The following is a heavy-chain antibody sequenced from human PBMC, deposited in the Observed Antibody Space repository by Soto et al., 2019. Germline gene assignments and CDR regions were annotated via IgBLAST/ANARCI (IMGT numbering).Heavy chain of an antibody. J-gene: IGHJ6*04. Sequence: SVKVSCKASGYTFTSYGVSWVRQAPVQGLEWMGWISAYNGNTEHAQKFQGRVTMTTDTSTGTANIELRSLRSDDTAVLYCARPGHEVPDYGNDVWGKGTRDT. CDR1: GYTFTSYG. D-gene: IGHD1-1*01. V-gene: IGHV1-18*04. CDR2: ISAYNGNT. CDR3: ARPGHEVPDYGNDV.